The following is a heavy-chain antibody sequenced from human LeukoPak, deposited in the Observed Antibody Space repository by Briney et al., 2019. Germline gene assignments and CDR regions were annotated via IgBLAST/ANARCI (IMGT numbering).Heavy chain of an antibody. CDR2: IYYSGCT. J-gene: IGHJ5*02. V-gene: IGHV4-59*01. CDR3: ARAEEYPSWFDP. D-gene: IGHD2/OR15-2a*01. Sequence: SETLSLTCTVSGGSISSYYWSWIRQPPGKGLEWIGYIYYSGCTNYNPSRKSRVTISVDTSKNQFSLKLSSVTAADTAVYYCARAEEYPSWFDPWGQGTLVTVSS. CDR1: GGSISSYY.